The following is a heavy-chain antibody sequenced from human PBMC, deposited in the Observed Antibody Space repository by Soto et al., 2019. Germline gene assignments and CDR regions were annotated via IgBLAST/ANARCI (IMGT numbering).Heavy chain of an antibody. CDR1: GYTFTSYG. D-gene: IGHD3-22*01. CDR2: ISAYNGNT. CDR3: ARSTDYYDSSASIDY. V-gene: IGHV1-18*01. Sequence: GASVKVSCKASGYTFTSYGISWVRQAPGQGLEWMGWISAYNGNTNYAQKLQGRVTMTTDTSTSTAYMELRSLRSDDTAVYYCARSTDYYDSSASIDYWGHGTLVTAPQ. J-gene: IGHJ4*01.